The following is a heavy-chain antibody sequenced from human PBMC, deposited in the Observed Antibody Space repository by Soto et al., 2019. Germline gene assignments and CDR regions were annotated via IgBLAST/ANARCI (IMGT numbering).Heavy chain of an antibody. J-gene: IGHJ3*02. Sequence: GGSLRLSCAASGFTFSSYGMHWVRQAPGKGLEWVAVIWYDGSNKYYADSVKGRFTISRDNSKNTLYLQMNSLRAEDTAVYYCARGPNEGDAFDIWGQGTMVTVSS. V-gene: IGHV3-33*01. CDR1: GFTFSSYG. CDR3: ARGPNEGDAFDI. D-gene: IGHD1-1*01. CDR2: IWYDGSNK.